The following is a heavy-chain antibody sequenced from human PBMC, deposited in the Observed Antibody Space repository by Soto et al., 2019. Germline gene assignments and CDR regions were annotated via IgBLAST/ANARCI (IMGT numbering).Heavy chain of an antibody. Sequence: PSETLSLTCTVSGGSISNYYWSWIRQPPGKGLEWIGYIYYSGSTKYNPSLKSRVTISLDTSKNQFSLNLNSVTAADTAVYYCARGGAMVRGVPLGYWGQGTLVTVSS. J-gene: IGHJ4*02. CDR1: GGSISNYY. V-gene: IGHV4-59*01. D-gene: IGHD3-10*01. CDR2: IYYSGST. CDR3: ARGGAMVRGVPLGY.